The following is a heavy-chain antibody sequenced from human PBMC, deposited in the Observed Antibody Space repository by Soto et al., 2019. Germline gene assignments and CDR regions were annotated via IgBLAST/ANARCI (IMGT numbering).Heavy chain of an antibody. CDR3: AREGIMADRTFDP. CDR2: IYYNGNT. V-gene: IGHV4-61*01. CDR1: GGSVRSGSYY. J-gene: IGHJ5*02. Sequence: QVQLQESGPGLVKSSETLSLTCTVSGGSVRSGSYYWRWVRQPPGKGLEWIGYIYYNGNTNYNPSLKSRVTLSVDSSKNQFSLKLTSATAADTAVYYCAREGIMADRTFDPWGQGTLVTVSS. D-gene: IGHD3-10*01.